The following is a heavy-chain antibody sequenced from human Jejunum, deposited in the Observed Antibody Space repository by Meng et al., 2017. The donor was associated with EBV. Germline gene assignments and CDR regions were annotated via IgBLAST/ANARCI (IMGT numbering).Heavy chain of an antibody. CDR3: ARSWNF. D-gene: IGHD6-13*01. CDR2: IYNSGST. CDR1: GGSVSSGTYY. V-gene: IGHV4-61*01. J-gene: IGHJ4*02. Sequence: QVQLQESGPGLVKPSETLSLPCTVSGGSVSSGTYYWTWIRQPPGKGLEWIGYIYNSGSTNYNPSLKSRVTISLDTSKNQFSLKLSSVTAADTAMYYCARSWNFWGQGTLVTVSS.